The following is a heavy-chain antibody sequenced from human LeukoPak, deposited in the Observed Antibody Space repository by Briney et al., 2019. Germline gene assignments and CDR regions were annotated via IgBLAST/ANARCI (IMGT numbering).Heavy chain of an antibody. V-gene: IGHV1-18*01. D-gene: IGHD3-16*02. CDR3: ARMYLDPEGVLSFFDF. Sequence: ASVKVSCKTSGYTFPSFGITWIRQVPGQGLEWMGWITAYNGNTNYAQKFQDRVSMTTDSSTTTAYMELRGLRSDDTAVYYCARMYLDPEGVLSFFDFWGQGTLVTVSS. J-gene: IGHJ5*01. CDR2: ITAYNGNT. CDR1: GYTFPSFG.